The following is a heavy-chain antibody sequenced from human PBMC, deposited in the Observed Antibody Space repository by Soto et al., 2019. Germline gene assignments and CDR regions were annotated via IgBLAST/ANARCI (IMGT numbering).Heavy chain of an antibody. CDR1: GFTIDYYW. J-gene: IGHJ3*01. Sequence: EVQLVESGGGLVQPGESLRLSCAASGFTIDYYWMHWVRQAPGKGLVWVSRVHSGGTTTTYADSVKGRFTISRDNARNTVSLQMCSLTGEDTGLYYGARGDRGGFAPWGHGTMFTVSS. D-gene: IGHD3-16*01. CDR3: ARGDRGGFAP. CDR2: VHSGGTTT. V-gene: IGHV3-74*01.